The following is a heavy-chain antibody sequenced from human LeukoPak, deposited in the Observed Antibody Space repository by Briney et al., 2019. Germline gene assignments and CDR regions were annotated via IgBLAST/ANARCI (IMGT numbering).Heavy chain of an antibody. CDR2: IYYSGST. CDR1: GGSISSSSYY. V-gene: IGHV4-39*01. D-gene: IGHD6-13*01. J-gene: IGHJ5*02. Sequence: SETLPLTCTVSGGSISSSSYYWGWIRQPPGKGLEWIGSIYYSGSTYYNPSLKSRVTISVDTSKNQFSLKLSSVTAADTAVYYCARQSIASSSWYEPYNWFDPWGQGTLVTVSS. CDR3: ARQSIASSSWYEPYNWFDP.